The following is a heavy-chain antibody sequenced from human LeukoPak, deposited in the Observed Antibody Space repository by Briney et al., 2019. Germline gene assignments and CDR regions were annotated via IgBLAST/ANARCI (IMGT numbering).Heavy chain of an antibody. CDR1: GFTFSNYA. J-gene: IGHJ4*02. CDR3: AGGEPYVY. D-gene: IGHD1-14*01. V-gene: IGHV3-23*01. CDR2: ISGSGDST. Sequence: PGGSLRLSCAASGFTFSNYAMSWVRQAPGKGLNWVSSISGSGDSTYYADSVRGRFTTSRDNSKNTLYLQMNSLRVEDTAMYYCAGGEPYVYWGQGTLVTVSS.